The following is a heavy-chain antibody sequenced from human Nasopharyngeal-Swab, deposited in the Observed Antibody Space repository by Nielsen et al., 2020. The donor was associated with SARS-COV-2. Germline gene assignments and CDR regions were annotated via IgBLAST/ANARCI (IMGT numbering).Heavy chain of an antibody. Sequence: SETLSLTCTVPGGSISSYYWSWIRQPPGKGLEWIGYIYYSGSTNYNPSLKSRVTISVDTSKNQFSLKLSSVTAADTAVYYCARMSGGNWFDPWGQGTLVTVSS. V-gene: IGHV4-59*01. D-gene: IGHD6-25*01. CDR1: GGSISSYY. J-gene: IGHJ5*02. CDR2: IYYSGST. CDR3: ARMSGGNWFDP.